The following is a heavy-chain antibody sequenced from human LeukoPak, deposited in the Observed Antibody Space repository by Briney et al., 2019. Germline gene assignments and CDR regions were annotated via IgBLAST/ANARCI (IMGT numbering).Heavy chain of an antibody. CDR2: IRSKANSYAT. Sequence: GGSLRLSCAASGFTFSGSAMHWVRQASGKGLEWVGRIRSKANSYATAYAASVKGRFTISRDDSKNTAYLQMNSLKTEDTAVYYCTRRDSRNCYFDYWGQGTLVTVSS. D-gene: IGHD6-13*01. CDR1: GFTFSGSA. V-gene: IGHV3-73*01. CDR3: TRRDSRNCYFDY. J-gene: IGHJ4*02.